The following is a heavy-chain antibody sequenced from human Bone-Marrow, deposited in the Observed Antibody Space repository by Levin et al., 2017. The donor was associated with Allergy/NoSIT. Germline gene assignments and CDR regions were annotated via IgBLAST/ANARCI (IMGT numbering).Heavy chain of an antibody. CDR1: GGSISSGGSY. CDR2: IYYSGSP. J-gene: IGHJ3*02. Sequence: PSETLSLTCIVSGGSISSGGSYWSWIRQHPGKGLEFIGYIYYSGSPYYHPSLKSRVTISVDTSKNQFSLKLSSVTAADTAVYYCARGSPTVTTPDDAFDIWGHGTMVTVSS. CDR3: ARGSPTVTTPDDAFDI. D-gene: IGHD4-17*01. V-gene: IGHV4-31*03.